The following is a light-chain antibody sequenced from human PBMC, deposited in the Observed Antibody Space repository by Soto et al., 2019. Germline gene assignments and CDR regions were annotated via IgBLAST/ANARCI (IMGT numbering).Light chain of an antibody. V-gene: IGKV3-15*01. CDR1: QSISSN. CDR2: GAS. J-gene: IGKJ3*01. CDR3: QQYNNWPPFS. Sequence: EIVMTQSPATLSASPGERATLSCRASQSISSNLAWYQQKNGQTPRLLIYGASTRAAGIPARFSGSGSGTDFTLTISSLQSEDFAVYYCQQYNNWPPFSFGPGTKVDIK.